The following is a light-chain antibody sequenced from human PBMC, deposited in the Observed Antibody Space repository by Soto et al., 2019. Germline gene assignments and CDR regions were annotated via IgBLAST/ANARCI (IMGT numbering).Light chain of an antibody. J-gene: IGLJ2*01. V-gene: IGLV1-47*02. CDR3: GGWDDSLSGPV. CDR1: SSNIGSNV. CDR2: SNN. Sequence: QSVLTQPPSASGTPGQRVTISCSGSSSNIGSNVVNWYQQLPGTAPKLLIYSNNQRPSGVPARFSGSKSGTSASLAISGLRSEDEADYYCGGWDDSLSGPVFGGGTKLTVL.